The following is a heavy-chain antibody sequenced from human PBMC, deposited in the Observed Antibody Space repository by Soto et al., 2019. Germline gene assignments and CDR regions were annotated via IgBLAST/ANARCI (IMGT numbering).Heavy chain of an antibody. D-gene: IGHD6-6*01. CDR2: TSSGSATV. CDR3: ARDSASYSSSSGSYWYFDL. V-gene: IGHV3-48*02. Sequence: EVQLVESGGGLVQPGGSLRLSCAASGFTFTSYSMNWVRQAPWQGLEWVSDTSSGSATVYYADSVKGRFTISRDNAKNSLYLQMSSLRDEDTAVYYCARDSASYSSSSGSYWYFDLWGRGTLVTVSS. J-gene: IGHJ2*01. CDR1: GFTFTSYS.